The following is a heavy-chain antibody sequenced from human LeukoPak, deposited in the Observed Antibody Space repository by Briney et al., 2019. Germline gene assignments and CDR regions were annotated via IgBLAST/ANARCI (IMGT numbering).Heavy chain of an antibody. V-gene: IGHV3-21*01. CDR3: ARSDTAMEFYYYYYMDV. Sequence: SGGSLRLSCAASGFTFSSYSMNWVRQAPGKGLEWVSSISSSSSYIYYADSVKGRFTISRDNVKNSLYLQMNSLRAEDTAVYYCARSDTAMEFYYYYYMDVWGKGTTVTVSS. CDR1: GFTFSSYS. D-gene: IGHD5-18*01. J-gene: IGHJ6*03. CDR2: ISSSSSYI.